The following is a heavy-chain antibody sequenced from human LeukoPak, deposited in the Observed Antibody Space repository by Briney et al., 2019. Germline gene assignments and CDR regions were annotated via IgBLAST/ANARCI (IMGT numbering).Heavy chain of an antibody. CDR3: ARDHCLDGVCA. V-gene: IGHV3-53*01. J-gene: IGHJ5*02. D-gene: IGHD2-8*02. Sequence: GGSLRLSCAASGLIVSNNYMSWVRQAPGKGLEWVSSIYTGGDTHYADSVKGRFTIPRDNSNNTLFLQMNSLRADDTAVYHCARDHCLDGVCAWGQGTLVTVSS. CDR1: GLIVSNNY. CDR2: IYTGGDT.